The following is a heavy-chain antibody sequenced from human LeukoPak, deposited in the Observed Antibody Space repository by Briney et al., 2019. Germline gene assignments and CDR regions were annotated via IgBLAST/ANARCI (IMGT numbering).Heavy chain of an antibody. V-gene: IGHV4-39*01. J-gene: IGHJ4*02. CDR1: GVSISTSTHY. CDR2: MFYRGST. D-gene: IGHD2-15*01. Sequence: SETLSLTCTVSGVSISTSTHYWAWIRQPPGKGLEWIGSMFYRGSTYYNASLKSRVTLSVDTSRNQFSLKLSSVTPSDTAMYYCVRQGGWGGAASLIEFWGQGTLVAVSS. CDR3: VRQGGWGGAASLIEF.